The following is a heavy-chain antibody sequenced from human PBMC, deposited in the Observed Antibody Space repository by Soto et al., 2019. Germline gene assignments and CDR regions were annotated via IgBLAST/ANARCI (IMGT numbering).Heavy chain of an antibody. CDR2: IGGGGRST. Sequence: PGGSLRLSCAASGFICSHYAMNWVRQAPGKGLEWVSAIGGGGRSTYYADSVKGRFTISRDNSKNTLYLQMNSLRAEDTAVYYCAKDSRGYSQPIDSWGQGTLVTVSS. CDR3: AKDSRGYSQPIDS. V-gene: IGHV3-23*01. J-gene: IGHJ4*02. CDR1: GFICSHYA. D-gene: IGHD1-26*01.